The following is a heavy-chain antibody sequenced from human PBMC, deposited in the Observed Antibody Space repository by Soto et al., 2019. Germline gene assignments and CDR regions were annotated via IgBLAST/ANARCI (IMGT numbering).Heavy chain of an antibody. CDR2: INAGNGNT. D-gene: IGHD3-10*01. V-gene: IGHV1-3*01. CDR3: ARGTPVLFDP. J-gene: IGHJ5*02. Sequence: SPRQAHGQRLEWMGWINAGNGNTKYSQKFQGRVTITRDTSASTAYMELSSLRSEDTAVYYCARGTPVLFDPWGQGTLVTVSS.